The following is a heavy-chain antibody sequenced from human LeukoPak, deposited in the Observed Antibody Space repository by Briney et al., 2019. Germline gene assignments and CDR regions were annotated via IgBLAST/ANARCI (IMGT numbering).Heavy chain of an antibody. Sequence: TSETLSLTCTVSGGSISSSSYYWGWIRQPPGKGLGWIGSIYYSGSTNYNPSLKSRVTISVDTSKNQFSLKLSSVTAADTAVYYCARGYSYGYGNTVYYYYYGMDVWGQGTTVTVSS. CDR2: IYYSGST. CDR3: ARGYSYGYGNTVYYYYYGMDV. CDR1: GGSISSSSYY. V-gene: IGHV4-39*07. J-gene: IGHJ6*02. D-gene: IGHD5-18*01.